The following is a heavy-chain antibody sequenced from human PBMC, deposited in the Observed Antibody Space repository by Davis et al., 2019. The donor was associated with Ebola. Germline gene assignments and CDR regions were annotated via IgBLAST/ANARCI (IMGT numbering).Heavy chain of an antibody. CDR1: GETFIDYY. D-gene: IGHD1-26*01. J-gene: IGHJ3*02. V-gene: IGHV4-34*01. CDR2: VDHSGNT. Sequence: SETLSLTCAVYGETFIDYYWTWIRQTPGRGLEWIGEVDHSGNTNYNPSFKSRVIVSEDASKNQFSLKLTSLTAADTAKYFCARVGGLGSSYLEAFDIWGQGTMVTVFS. CDR3: ARVGGLGSSYLEAFDI.